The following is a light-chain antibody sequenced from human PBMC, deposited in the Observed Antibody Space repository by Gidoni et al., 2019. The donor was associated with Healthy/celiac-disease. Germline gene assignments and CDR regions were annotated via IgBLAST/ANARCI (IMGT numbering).Light chain of an antibody. Sequence: LQMPPSPSSLSASVGDRVTITCRASQSISSYLNWYQQKPGKAPKLLIYAASSLQSGVPSRFSGSGSGTDFTLTISSLQPEDFATYYCQQSYSTPRTFGQXTKLEIK. CDR3: QQSYSTPRT. CDR2: AAS. CDR1: QSISSY. V-gene: IGKV1-39*01. J-gene: IGKJ2*01.